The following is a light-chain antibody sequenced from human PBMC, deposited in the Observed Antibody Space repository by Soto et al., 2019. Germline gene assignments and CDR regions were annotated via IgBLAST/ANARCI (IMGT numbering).Light chain of an antibody. CDR2: AAS. V-gene: IGKV1-9*01. CDR1: QGIRSD. Sequence: DIQLTQSPSFLSASVGDRLTITCRASQGIRSDLAWYQQRPGKAPKFLSYAASTLHSGVPSRFSGSGSGTEFTLTITSLQPEDFATYFCQQLNDYPFTFGPGTTVDI. CDR3: QQLNDYPFT. J-gene: IGKJ3*01.